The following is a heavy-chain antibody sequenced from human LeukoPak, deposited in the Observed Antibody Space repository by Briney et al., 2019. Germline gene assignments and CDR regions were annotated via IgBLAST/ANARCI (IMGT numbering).Heavy chain of an antibody. D-gene: IGHD1-7*01. J-gene: IGHJ4*02. CDR1: GGSISSSSYY. CDR3: ARAGTAYFDY. CDR2: IYYSGGT. V-gene: IGHV4-39*07. Sequence: SETLPLTCTVSGGSISSSSYYWGWIRQPPGKGLEWIGSIYYSGGTYYNSSLKSRVTISVDASKNQFSLKLSSVTAADTAVYYCARAGTAYFDYWGQGTLVTVSS.